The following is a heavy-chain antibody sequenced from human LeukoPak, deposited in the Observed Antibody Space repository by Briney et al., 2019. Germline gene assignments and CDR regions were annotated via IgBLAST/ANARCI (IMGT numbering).Heavy chain of an antibody. CDR1: GGTFSSYA. CDR3: ARQTYYYGSGSPQSLYYHYGMDV. CDR2: IIPIFGTA. Sequence: SVKVSCKASGGTFSSYAISWVRQAPGQGLEWMGGIIPIFGTANYAQKFQGRVTITADESTSTAYMELSSLRSEDTAVYYCARQTYYYGSGSPQSLYYHYGMDVWGQGTTVTVSS. V-gene: IGHV1-69*13. D-gene: IGHD3-10*01. J-gene: IGHJ6*02.